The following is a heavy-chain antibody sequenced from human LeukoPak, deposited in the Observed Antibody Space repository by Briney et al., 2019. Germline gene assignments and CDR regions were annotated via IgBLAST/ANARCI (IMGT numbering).Heavy chain of an antibody. CDR1: GFTFSSYS. CDR3: AREGGSRYYFDS. V-gene: IGHV3-21*01. CDR2: ISSSSSYI. Sequence: GGSLRLSCAASGFTFSSYSMNWVCQAPGKGLEWVSSISSSSSYIYYADSVKGRFTISRDNAKNSLYLQMNSLRAEDTAVYYCAREGGSRYYFDSWGQGTLVTVSS. J-gene: IGHJ4*02. D-gene: IGHD1-26*01.